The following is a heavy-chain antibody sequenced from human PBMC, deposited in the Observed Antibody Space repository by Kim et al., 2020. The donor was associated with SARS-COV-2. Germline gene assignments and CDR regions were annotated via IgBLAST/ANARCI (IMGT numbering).Heavy chain of an antibody. J-gene: IGHJ4*02. Sequence: GGSLRLSCAASGFTFSSYGMHWVRQAPGKGLEWVAVISYDGSNKYYADSVKGRFTISRDNSKNTLYLQMNSLRAEDTAVYYCAKGVYSSSAVTDYWGQGTLVTVSS. CDR2: ISYDGSNK. V-gene: IGHV3-30*18. CDR1: GFTFSSYG. D-gene: IGHD6-13*01. CDR3: AKGVYSSSAVTDY.